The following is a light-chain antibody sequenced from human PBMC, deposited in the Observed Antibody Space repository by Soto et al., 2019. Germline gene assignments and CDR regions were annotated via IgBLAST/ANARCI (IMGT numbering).Light chain of an antibody. J-gene: IGKJ3*01. CDR1: QSVSSN. CDR2: GAS. V-gene: IGKV3-15*01. Sequence: EIVMTQSPATLSVSPGERATLSCRASQSVSSNLAWYQQKPGQAPRLLIYGASTRAAGIPARFSGSGSGTEFTLTISSRQSEDFAVYYCQQYNNWPFTFGPGNKVDIK. CDR3: QQYNNWPFT.